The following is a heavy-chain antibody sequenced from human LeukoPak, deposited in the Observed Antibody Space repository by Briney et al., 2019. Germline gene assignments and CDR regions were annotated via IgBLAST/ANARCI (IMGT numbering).Heavy chain of an antibody. J-gene: IGHJ4*02. CDR3: AGTVMSGYSYPFGF. D-gene: IGHD5-18*01. V-gene: IGHV4-59*01. CDR1: GGSMTEKY. Sequence: SETLSLTCTVTGGSMTEKYWNWIRQAPGKGPEWLGSVYYTGSTRVIPSLKSRLTVSMDTSQNQFSLTLTSVTPADTAVYFCAGTVMSGYSYPFGFWGQGTQVTVSS. CDR2: VYYTGST.